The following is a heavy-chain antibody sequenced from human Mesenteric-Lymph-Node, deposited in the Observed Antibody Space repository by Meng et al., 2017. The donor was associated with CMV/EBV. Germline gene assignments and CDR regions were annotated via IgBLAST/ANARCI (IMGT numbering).Heavy chain of an antibody. CDR1: GFSFSSFA. Sequence: GGSLRLSCAASGFSFSSFAMSWVRQAPGKGLEWVSAISGSGGSTYYADSVKGRFTISRDNSKNTLYLQMNSLRAEDTAVYYCAKAWFGELLYFDYWGQGTLVTVSS. V-gene: IGHV3-23*01. D-gene: IGHD3-10*01. CDR3: AKAWFGELLYFDY. J-gene: IGHJ4*02. CDR2: ISGSGGST.